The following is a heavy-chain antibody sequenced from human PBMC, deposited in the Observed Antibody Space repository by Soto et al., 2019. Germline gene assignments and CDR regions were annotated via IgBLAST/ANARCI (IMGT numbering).Heavy chain of an antibody. V-gene: IGHV3-23*01. CDR1: GFTFITYV. J-gene: IGHJ4*02. D-gene: IGHD3-16*02. Sequence: EVQLLESGGGLVQPGGSMRLSCAASGFTFITYVMAWVRQAPGKGLEWVSMISDSGDTTYYADSVKGRFTISRDNSKNTVYLQMTSLTAEDTGIYFCAKVPAPYRYYFDYWGQGTLVTVSS. CDR2: ISDSGDTT. CDR3: AKVPAPYRYYFDY.